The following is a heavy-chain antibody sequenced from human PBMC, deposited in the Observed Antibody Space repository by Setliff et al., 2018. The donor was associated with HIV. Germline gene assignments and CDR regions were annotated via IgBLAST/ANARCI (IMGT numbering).Heavy chain of an antibody. CDR1: GFSLSTSGVG. J-gene: IGHJ3*02. CDR3: AHRLAYYDILTGYRAYDAFDI. D-gene: IGHD3-9*01. Sequence: SGPTLVNPTQTLTLTCTFSGFSLSTSGVGVGWIRQPPGKALEWLALIYWDDDKRYSPPLKSRLTITKDTSKNQVVLTMTNMDPVDTATYYCAHRLAYYDILTGYRAYDAFDIWGQGTMVTVSS. CDR2: IYWDDDK. V-gene: IGHV2-5*02.